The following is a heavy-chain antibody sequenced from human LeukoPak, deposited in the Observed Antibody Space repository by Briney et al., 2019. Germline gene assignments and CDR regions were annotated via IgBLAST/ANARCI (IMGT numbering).Heavy chain of an antibody. V-gene: IGHV4-4*02. J-gene: IGHJ5*02. Sequence: SGTLSLTCAVSGGSISSSNWRSWVRQPPGKGLEWIGEIYHSGSTNYNPSLKSRVTISVDKSKNQFSLKLSSVTAADTAVYYCARDSHGVGNWFDPWGQGTLVTVSS. CDR1: GGSISSSNW. D-gene: IGHD3-3*01. CDR3: ARDSHGVGNWFDP. CDR2: IYHSGST.